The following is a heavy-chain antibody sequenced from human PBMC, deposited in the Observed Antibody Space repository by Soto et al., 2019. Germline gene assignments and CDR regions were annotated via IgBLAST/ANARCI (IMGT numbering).Heavy chain of an antibody. CDR2: ISYDGSKK. J-gene: IGHJ4*02. Sequence: GSLSLCCAASGFSFSNNGMHGVRKAPGKGLEWVAIISYDGSKKYYADSVKGRFTISRDNSKHTLYLQVNSLRVEDTAIYYCAKDRVESGLGEIDYWGQGTLVTVSS. V-gene: IGHV3-30*18. CDR1: GFSFSNNG. D-gene: IGHD3-16*01. CDR3: AKDRVESGLGEIDY.